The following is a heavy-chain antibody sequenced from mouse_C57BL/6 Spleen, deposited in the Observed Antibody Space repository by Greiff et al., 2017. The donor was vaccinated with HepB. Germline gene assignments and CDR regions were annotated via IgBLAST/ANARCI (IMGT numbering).Heavy chain of an antibody. CDR1: GYTFTDYN. Sequence: VQLQQSGPELVKPGASVKMSCKASGYTFTDYNIHWVKQSHGKSLEWIGYINPNNGGTSYNQKFKGKATLTVNKSSSTAYMELRSLTSEDSAVYYCARSAYSNYGYWGQGTTLTVSS. CDR3: ARSAYSNYGY. V-gene: IGHV1-22*01. D-gene: IGHD2-5*01. CDR2: INPNNGGT. J-gene: IGHJ2*01.